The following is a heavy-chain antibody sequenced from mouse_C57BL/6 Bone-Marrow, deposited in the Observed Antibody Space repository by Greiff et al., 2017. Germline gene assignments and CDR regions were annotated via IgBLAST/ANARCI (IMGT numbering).Heavy chain of an antibody. D-gene: IGHD2-5*01. J-gene: IGHJ2*01. CDR1: GYSITSGYY. CDR3: ARESNYPYYFDN. Sequence: EVKLVESGPGLVKPSQSLSLTCSVTGYSITSGYYWNWIRQFPGNKLEWMGYISYYGSNNYNPSLKNRVSVTRDTAKNQFFLKLNSVTTEDTATFYCARESNYPYYFDNWGRSTTLTVSS. CDR2: ISYYGSN. V-gene: IGHV3-6*01.